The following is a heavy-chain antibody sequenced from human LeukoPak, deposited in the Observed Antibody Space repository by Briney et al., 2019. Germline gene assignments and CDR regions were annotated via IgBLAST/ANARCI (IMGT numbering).Heavy chain of an antibody. CDR1: GFTFDDYA. CDR2: ISWNSGSI. CDR3: AKDISGSGSPAAFDI. Sequence: GRSLRLTCAASGFTFDDYAMHWVRQAPGKGLEWVSGISWNSGSIGYADSVKGRFTISRDNAKNSLYLQMNSLRAEDTALYYCAKDISGSGSPAAFDIWGQGTMVTVSS. V-gene: IGHV3-9*01. J-gene: IGHJ3*02. D-gene: IGHD3-10*01.